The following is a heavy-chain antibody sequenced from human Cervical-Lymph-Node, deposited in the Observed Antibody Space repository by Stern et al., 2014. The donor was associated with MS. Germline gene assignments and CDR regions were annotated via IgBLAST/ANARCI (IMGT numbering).Heavy chain of an antibody. CDR3: AKTLGRSYHDPFDM. J-gene: IGHJ3*02. CDR1: GFTFDDYA. CDR2: VCWHGGRR. V-gene: IGHV3-9*01. Sequence: EVKLEETGGGLVQPGRSLSLSCVASGFTFDDYAMHWVRQAPGQGLECVSGVCWHGGRRNSADPVEDRGTISRGNAKNSRYLHMSSLRPEDTAFYYCAKTLGRSYHDPFDMWGQGTMVIVSS. D-gene: IGHD3-16*02.